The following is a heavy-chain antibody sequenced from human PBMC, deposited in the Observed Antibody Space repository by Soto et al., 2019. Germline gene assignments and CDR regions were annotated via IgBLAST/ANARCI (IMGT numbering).Heavy chain of an antibody. CDR1: GFRLWSYV. V-gene: IGHV3-21*01. CDR3: ARDPHRGRASGAFDI. J-gene: IGHJ3*02. Sequence: GWSLGISCAASGFRLWSYVMNWVRQAPGKGLEWVSSISSSSSYIYYADSVKGRFTISRDNAKNSLYLQMNSLRAEDTAVYYCARDPHRGRASGAFDICGQGTMVTVSS. D-gene: IGHD3-16*01. CDR2: ISSSSSYI.